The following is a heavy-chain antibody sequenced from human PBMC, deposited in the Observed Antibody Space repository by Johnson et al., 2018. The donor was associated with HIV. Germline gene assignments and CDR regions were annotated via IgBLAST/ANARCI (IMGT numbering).Heavy chain of an antibody. CDR2: LSYSGSNK. CDR1: GFSFDSHA. Sequence: VQLVESGGGLVQPGGSLRLSCAASGFSFDSHAINWVRQAPGKGLQWVPALSYSGSNKYYADSVKGRFTIPRDNSKNTLYLQMNSLRAEDTAVYYCARGRGSYSSSSPLPLDAFDIWGQGTMVTVSS. CDR3: ARGRGSYSSSSPLPLDAFDI. D-gene: IGHD6-6*01. J-gene: IGHJ3*02. V-gene: IGHV3-23*04.